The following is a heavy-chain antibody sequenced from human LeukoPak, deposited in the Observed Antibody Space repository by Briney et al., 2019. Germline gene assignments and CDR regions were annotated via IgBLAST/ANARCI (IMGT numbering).Heavy chain of an antibody. Sequence: PGGSLRLSCAASGFTFSSYWMHWVRQAPGKGLVWVSRINTDGSSTTYADSVKGRFTISRDNAKKTLYLQMNSLRAEDTAVYYCASGVGLTLRDFWGQGTLLTVSS. V-gene: IGHV3-74*01. CDR3: ASGVGLTLRDF. J-gene: IGHJ4*02. CDR1: GFTFSSYW. CDR2: INTDGSST. D-gene: IGHD1-26*01.